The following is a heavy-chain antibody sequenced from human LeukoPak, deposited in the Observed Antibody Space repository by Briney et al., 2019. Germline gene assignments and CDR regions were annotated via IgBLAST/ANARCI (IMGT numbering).Heavy chain of an antibody. J-gene: IGHJ6*02. Sequence: SETLSLTCTVSGGTISSYYWNWIRQPPGKGLEWIGYIHYSGSTKYNPSLKSRVTISVDTSKNQFSLKLSSVTAADTAVYYCARESGSYYGMDVWGQGTTVTVSS. CDR3: ARESGSYYGMDV. CDR1: GGTISSYY. CDR2: IHYSGST. D-gene: IGHD1-26*01. V-gene: IGHV4-59*01.